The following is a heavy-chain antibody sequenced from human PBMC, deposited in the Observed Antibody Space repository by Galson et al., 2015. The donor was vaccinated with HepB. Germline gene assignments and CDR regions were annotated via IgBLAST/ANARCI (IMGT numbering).Heavy chain of an antibody. D-gene: IGHD3-16*02. J-gene: IGHJ6*02. Sequence: TLSLTCTVSGGSISSGSYYWSWIRQPAGKGLEWIGRIYTSGSTNYNPSLKSRVTISVDTSKNQFSLKLSSVTAADTAVYYCARGGYRAPALHYYYYGMDVWGQGTTVTVSS. CDR1: GGSISSGSYY. CDR2: IYTSGST. V-gene: IGHV4-61*02. CDR3: ARGGYRAPALHYYYYGMDV.